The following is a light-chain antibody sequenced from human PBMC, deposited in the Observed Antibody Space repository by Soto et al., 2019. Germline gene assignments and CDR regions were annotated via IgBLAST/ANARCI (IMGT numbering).Light chain of an antibody. Sequence: QSALTQPASVSGSPGQSITISCTGTSSDVGGYKYVSWYQQHPGKAPKLMIYEVNNRPSGVSNRFSGSKSGNMASLTISGLQAEDEADYYCSSYTSSSTLLYVFGTGTKLTVL. CDR2: EVN. V-gene: IGLV2-14*01. CDR1: SSDVGGYKY. CDR3: SSYTSSSTLLYV. J-gene: IGLJ1*01.